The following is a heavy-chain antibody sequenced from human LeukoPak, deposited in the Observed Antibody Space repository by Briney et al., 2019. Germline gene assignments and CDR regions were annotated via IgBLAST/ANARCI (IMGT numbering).Heavy chain of an antibody. J-gene: IGHJ6*03. V-gene: IGHV1-2*02. CDR2: INPNSGGT. Sequence: ASVKVSCKASGYTFTGYYMHWVRQAPGQGLEWMGWINPNSGGTNYAQKFQGRVTMTRDTSISTAYMELSSLRSEDTAVYYCARGGYNWNYAPQSMDVWGKGTTVTVSS. CDR3: ARGGYNWNYAPQSMDV. D-gene: IGHD1-7*01. CDR1: GYTFTGYY.